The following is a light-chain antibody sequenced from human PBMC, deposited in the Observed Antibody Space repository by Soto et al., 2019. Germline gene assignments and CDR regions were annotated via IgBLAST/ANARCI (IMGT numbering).Light chain of an antibody. V-gene: IGKV1-39*01. Sequence: DIQMTQSPSSLSASVGDRVTIACRASQNITNFLNWYQHNPGKAPNLLIFAASHLQSGVSSRFSGSGSGTDVTLTISSLHPEDFATFYCQESASTRWAFGQGTKVDIK. J-gene: IGKJ1*01. CDR1: QNITNF. CDR3: QESASTRWA. CDR2: AAS.